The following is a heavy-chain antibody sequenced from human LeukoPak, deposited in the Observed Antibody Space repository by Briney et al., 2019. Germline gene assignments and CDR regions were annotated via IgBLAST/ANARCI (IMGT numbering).Heavy chain of an antibody. CDR3: ARRGAMYSSSWYT. CDR1: GGSFSGYY. Sequence: SETLSLTCAVYGGSFSGYYWSWIRQPPGKGLEWIGEINHSGSTNYNPSLKSRVTISVDASKNQFSLKLSSVTAADTAVYYCARRGAMYSSSWYTWGQGTLVTVSS. D-gene: IGHD6-13*01. J-gene: IGHJ4*02. V-gene: IGHV4-34*01. CDR2: INHSGST.